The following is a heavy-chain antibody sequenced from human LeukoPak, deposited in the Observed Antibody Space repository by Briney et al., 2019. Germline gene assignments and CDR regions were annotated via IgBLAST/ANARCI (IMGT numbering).Heavy chain of an antibody. CDR1: GFTFGSYW. J-gene: IGHJ4*02. CDR3: AKDFGRY. CDR2: IRYDGSNK. Sequence: GGSLRLSCAASGFTFGSYWMSWVRQAPGKGLEWVAFIRYDGSNKCYADSVKGRFTISRDNSKNTLYLQMNSLRAEDTAVYYCAKDFGRYWGQGTLVTVSS. D-gene: IGHD3-10*01. V-gene: IGHV3-30*02.